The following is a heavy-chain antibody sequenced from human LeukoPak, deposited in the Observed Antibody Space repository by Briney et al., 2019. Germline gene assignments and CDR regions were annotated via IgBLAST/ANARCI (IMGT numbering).Heavy chain of an antibody. Sequence: PGGSLRLSCAASGFIFSSYGIHWVRQAPGKGLEWVGVISNDGTDKYYADSVKGRFTITRDNSKNTLYLQMSSLRAEDTAVYYCARGQHRVTYSDDAFDIWGQGTMVTVSS. CDR2: ISNDGTDK. CDR3: ARGQHRVTYSDDAFDI. CDR1: GFIFSSYG. V-gene: IGHV3-30*03. J-gene: IGHJ3*02. D-gene: IGHD4-11*01.